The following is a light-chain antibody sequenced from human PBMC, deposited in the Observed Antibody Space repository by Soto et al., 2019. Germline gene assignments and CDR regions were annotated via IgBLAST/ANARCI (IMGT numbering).Light chain of an antibody. J-gene: IGKJ4*01. CDR3: QQVKSYPLT. CDR1: RDISSY. Sequence: DIQLTQSPSFLSASVGDRVTVACRASRDISSYLTWYQQKPGKAPKLLIYAASTLQSGVPSRFSGSGSGTEFTLTISSPQPEDFATYYCQQVKSYPLTFGGGTEVEIK. V-gene: IGKV1-9*01. CDR2: AAS.